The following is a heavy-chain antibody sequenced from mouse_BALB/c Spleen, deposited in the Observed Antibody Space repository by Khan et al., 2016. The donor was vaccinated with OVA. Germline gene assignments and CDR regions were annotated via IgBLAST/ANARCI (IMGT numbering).Heavy chain of an antibody. CDR1: GYSITRDYA. J-gene: IGHJ4*01. Sequence: VQLKQSGPGLVKPSQSLSLTCTVTGYSITRDYAWNWIRQFPGNKLEWMGYITNSGSTNYNPSLKSRISITRYTSKNQFFLQLNSATTEDTATYYCASEQGRYYAMDDWGQGTSVTVSS. V-gene: IGHV3-2*02. CDR3: ASEQGRYYAMDD. CDR2: ITNSGST. D-gene: IGHD4-1*01.